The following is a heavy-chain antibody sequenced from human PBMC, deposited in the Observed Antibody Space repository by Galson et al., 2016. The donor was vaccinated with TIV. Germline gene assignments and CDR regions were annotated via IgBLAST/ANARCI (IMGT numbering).Heavy chain of an antibody. J-gene: IGHJ5*02. CDR2: VDPKTGDT. V-gene: IGHV1-2*06. Sequence: SVKVSCKASGFTFIAYYMHWVRQAPGQGLEWMGRVDPKTGDTEYAQKFQGRVALTADTSINTVYMELKSLKTDDRAVYYCARGDSCSWNWWFDPWGQGTLVTVSS. D-gene: IGHD6-13*01. CDR1: GFTFIAYY. CDR3: ARGDSCSWNWWFDP.